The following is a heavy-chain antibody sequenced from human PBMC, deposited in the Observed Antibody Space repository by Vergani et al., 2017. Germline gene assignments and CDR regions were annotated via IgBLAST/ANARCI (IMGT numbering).Heavy chain of an antibody. CDR2: ISYDGSNK. Sequence: QVQLVESGGGVVQPGRSLRLSCAASGFTFSSYGMHWVRQAPGKGLEWVAVISYDGSNKYYADSVKGRFTISRDNSKNTLYLQMNSLRGEDTAVYYCAKESSSLYYYYYYMDVWGKGTTVTVSS. D-gene: IGHD6-13*01. J-gene: IGHJ6*03. V-gene: IGHV3-30*18. CDR3: AKESSSLYYYYYYMDV. CDR1: GFTFSSYG.